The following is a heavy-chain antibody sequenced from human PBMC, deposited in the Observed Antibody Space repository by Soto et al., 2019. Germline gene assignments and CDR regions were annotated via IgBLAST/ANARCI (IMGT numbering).Heavy chain of an antibody. D-gene: IGHD6-19*01. Sequence: EVQLVESGGGLVKPGGSLRLSCAASGFTFSNVWMNWVRQAPGKGLEWVGRIKSKTDGGTTDYAAPVKGRFTISRDDSKNTLCLQTNSLKTEDPAVYYCTPLALKYSSGWYEFSDWGQGTLVTVSS. CDR1: GFTFSNVW. V-gene: IGHV3-15*07. J-gene: IGHJ4*02. CDR3: TPLALKYSSGWYEFSD. CDR2: IKSKTDGGTT.